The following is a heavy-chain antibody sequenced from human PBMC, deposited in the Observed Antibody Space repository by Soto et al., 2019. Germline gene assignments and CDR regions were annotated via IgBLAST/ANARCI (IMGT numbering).Heavy chain of an antibody. CDR3: ARGRYSSTFTLLLKNNWFDP. CDR2: INPSGGST. V-gene: IGHV1-46*01. J-gene: IGHJ5*02. Sequence: ASVKVSCKASGYTFTSYYMHWVRQAPGQGLEWMGIINPSGGSTSYAQKFQGRVTMTRDTSTSTVYMGLSSLRSEDTAVYYCARGRYSSTFTLLLKNNWFDPWGQGTLVTVSS. D-gene: IGHD6-19*01. CDR1: GYTFTSYY.